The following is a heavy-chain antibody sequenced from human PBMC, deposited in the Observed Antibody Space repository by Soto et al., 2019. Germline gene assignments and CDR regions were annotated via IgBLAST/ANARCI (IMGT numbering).Heavy chain of an antibody. D-gene: IGHD6-13*01. V-gene: IGHV3-66*01. CDR1: GFTVSSNY. CDR2: IYSGVST. CDR3: AREDVAAAGTRI. J-gene: IGHJ3*02. Sequence: EVQLVESGGGLVQPGGSLRLSCAASGFTVSSNYMSWVRQAPGKGLEWVSVIYSGVSTYYADSVKGRFTISRDNYKNTLDLQMNSLRAEDTAVYYCAREDVAAAGTRIWGQGTMVTVSS.